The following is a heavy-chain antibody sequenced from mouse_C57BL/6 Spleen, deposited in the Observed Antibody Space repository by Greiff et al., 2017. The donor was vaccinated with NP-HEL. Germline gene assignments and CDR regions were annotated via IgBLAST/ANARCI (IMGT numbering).Heavy chain of an antibody. D-gene: IGHD1-1*01. Sequence: EVKLVESGPELVKPGASVKISCKASGYSFTDYNMNWVKQSNGKSLEWIGVINPNYGTTSYNQKFKGKATLTVDQSSSTAYMQLNSLTSEDSAVYYCARTIYYGSSYASHWYFDVWGTGTTVTVSS. CDR1: GYSFTDYN. CDR3: ARTIYYGSSYASHWYFDV. V-gene: IGHV1-39*01. J-gene: IGHJ1*03. CDR2: INPNYGTT.